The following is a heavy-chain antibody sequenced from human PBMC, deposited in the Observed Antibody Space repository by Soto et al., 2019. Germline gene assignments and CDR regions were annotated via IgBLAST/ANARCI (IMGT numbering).Heavy chain of an antibody. CDR1: GYSFTSYW. V-gene: IGHV5-10-1*03. Sequence: EVQLVQSGAEVKKPGESLRISCKGSGYSFTSYWISWVRQMPGKGLEWMGRIDPSDSYTNYSPSFQGHVTISADKSISTAYLQWSSLKASDTAMYYCATGPLYYDFWSGSEYSGYWGQGTLVTVSS. CDR2: IDPSDSYT. CDR3: ATGPLYYDFWSGSEYSGY. J-gene: IGHJ4*02. D-gene: IGHD3-3*01.